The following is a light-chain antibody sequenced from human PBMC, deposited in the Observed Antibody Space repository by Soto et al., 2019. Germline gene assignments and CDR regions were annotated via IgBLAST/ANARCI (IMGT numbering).Light chain of an antibody. Sequence: QSALTXPPSVSGSPGQSITISCTGSSNDIGTYEYVSWHQHHPGRAPKLIIFGVNDRPSGVSDRFSGSKSGNTASLTIFGLQLEDEAVYYCSSYTTGSTLPWVFGTGTKVTVL. CDR3: SSYTTGSTLPWV. CDR1: SNDIGTYEY. CDR2: GVN. J-gene: IGLJ1*01. V-gene: IGLV2-14*01.